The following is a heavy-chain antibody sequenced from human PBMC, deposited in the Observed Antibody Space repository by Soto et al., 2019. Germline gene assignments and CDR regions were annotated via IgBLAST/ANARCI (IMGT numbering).Heavy chain of an antibody. Sequence: SETLSLTCTVSGGSISSGDYYWSWIRQPPGKGLEWIGYIYYSGSTYYNPSLKSRVTISVDTSKNQFSLKLSSVTAADTAVYYCARGQFRGNYFDYWGQGTLVTVSS. CDR3: ARGQFRGNYFDY. CDR2: IYYSGST. D-gene: IGHD3-16*01. J-gene: IGHJ4*02. V-gene: IGHV4-30-4*01. CDR1: GGSISSGDYY.